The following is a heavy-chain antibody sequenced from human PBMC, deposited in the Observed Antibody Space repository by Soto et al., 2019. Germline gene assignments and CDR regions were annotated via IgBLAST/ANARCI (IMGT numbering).Heavy chain of an antibody. CDR1: GVNFSASG. V-gene: IGHV3-73*01. CDR3: TRPNTVDDY. Sequence: GGSLRLSCAGSGVNFSASGIHWVRQTPGKGLEWLGRIRNKAKNYATAYGVSAEGRFSFSRDDSKNEAYLQMSGLKTEDTAVYYCTRPNTVDDYWGQGTLVTVSS. D-gene: IGHD6-19*01. CDR2: IRNKAKNYAT. J-gene: IGHJ4*02.